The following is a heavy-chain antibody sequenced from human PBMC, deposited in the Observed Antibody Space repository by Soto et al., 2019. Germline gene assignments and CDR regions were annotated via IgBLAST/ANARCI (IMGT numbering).Heavy chain of an antibody. V-gene: IGHV4-4*07. CDR1: GGSISSYY. CDR2: IYTSGST. Sequence: SETLSLTCTVSGGSISSYYWSWIRQPAGKGLEWIGRIYTSGSTNYNPSLKSRVTMTTDTSTSTAYMELRSLRSDDTAVYYCAISRGAFDIWGQGTMVTVSS. CDR3: AISRGAFDI. J-gene: IGHJ3*02.